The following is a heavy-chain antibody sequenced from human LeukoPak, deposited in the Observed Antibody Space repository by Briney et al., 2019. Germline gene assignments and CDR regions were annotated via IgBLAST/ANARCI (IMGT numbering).Heavy chain of an antibody. CDR3: ARVTYSSSSISLDAFNI. Sequence: SQTLSLTCTVSGGSISSGGYYWSWIRQHPGKGLEWIGYIYYSGSTYYNPSLKSRVTMSVDTSKNQFSLKLTSVTAADTAVYYCARVTYSSSSISLDAFNIWGQGTVVTVSS. CDR1: GGSISSGGYY. V-gene: IGHV4-31*03. J-gene: IGHJ3*02. D-gene: IGHD6-6*01. CDR2: IYYSGST.